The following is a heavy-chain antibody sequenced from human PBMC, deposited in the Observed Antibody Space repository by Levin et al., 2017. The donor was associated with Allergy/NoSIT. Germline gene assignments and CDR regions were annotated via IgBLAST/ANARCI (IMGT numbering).Heavy chain of an antibody. J-gene: IGHJ3*02. CDR2: ISYDGSNK. D-gene: IGHD6-13*01. Sequence: LSLTCAASGFTFSSYGMHWVRQAPGKGLEWVAVISYDGSNKYYADSVKGRFTISRDNSKNTLYLQMNSLRAEDTAVYYCAKGLSYGSSSWYSAFDIWGQGTMVTVSS. CDR1: GFTFSSYG. CDR3: AKGLSYGSSSWYSAFDI. V-gene: IGHV3-30*18.